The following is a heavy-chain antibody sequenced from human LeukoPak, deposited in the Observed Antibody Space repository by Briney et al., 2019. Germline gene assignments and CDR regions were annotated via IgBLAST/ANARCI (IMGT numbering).Heavy chain of an antibody. CDR2: ISAYNGNT. J-gene: IGHJ4*02. V-gene: IGHV1-18*01. CDR1: GYTFTSYG. CDR3: ARVHYDILTGYLEGRFDDY. D-gene: IGHD3-9*01. Sequence: ASVKDSCKASGYTFTSYGISWVRQAPGQGLEWMGWISAYNGNTNYAQKLQGRVTMTTDTSTSTAYMELRSLRSDDTAEYYCARVHYDILTGYLEGRFDDYWGQGTLVTVSS.